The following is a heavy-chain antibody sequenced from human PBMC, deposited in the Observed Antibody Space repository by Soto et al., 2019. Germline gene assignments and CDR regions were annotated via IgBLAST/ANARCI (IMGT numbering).Heavy chain of an antibody. CDR2: IIPIFGTA. Sequence: SSVKVSCQASGGTFSSYAISWVRQAPGQGLEWMGGIIPIFGTANYAQKFQGRVTITADESTSTAYMELSGLRSEDTAVYYCARDRLGYCSSTSCCWFASWCQGPVVTVS. D-gene: IGHD2-2*01. CDR1: GGTFSSYA. CDR3: ARDRLGYCSSTSCCWFAS. V-gene: IGHV1-69*13. J-gene: IGHJ5*01.